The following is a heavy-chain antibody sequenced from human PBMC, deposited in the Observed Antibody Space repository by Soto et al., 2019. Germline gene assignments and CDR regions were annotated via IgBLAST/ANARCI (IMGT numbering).Heavy chain of an antibody. J-gene: IGHJ4*02. CDR1: GFTFSSYS. V-gene: IGHV3-48*01. Sequence: EVQLVESGGGLVQPGGSLRLSCAASGFTFSSYSMNWVRQAPGKGLEWVSYISSSSSTIYYADSVKGRFTISRDNAKNSLYLQMNSLRAEDTAVYYCARGGKGWFGELLRRKFDYWGQGTLVTVSS. CDR2: ISSSSSTI. D-gene: IGHD3-10*01. CDR3: ARGGKGWFGELLRRKFDY.